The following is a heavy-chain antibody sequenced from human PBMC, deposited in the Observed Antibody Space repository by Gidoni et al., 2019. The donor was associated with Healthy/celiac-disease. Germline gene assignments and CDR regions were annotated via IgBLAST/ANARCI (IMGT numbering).Heavy chain of an antibody. Sequence: EVQLVESGGGLVKPGGSLRLSCEASGFTCSSYRMNLVRQAPGKGLEWVSSISSSRSYIDYADSVKGRFTISRDNAKNSLYLQMNSLRAEDTAVYYCARDGVPNSSSWYRIFDYWGQGTLVTVSS. D-gene: IGHD6-13*01. J-gene: IGHJ4*02. V-gene: IGHV3-21*01. CDR2: ISSSRSYI. CDR1: GFTCSSYR. CDR3: ARDGVPNSSSWYRIFDY.